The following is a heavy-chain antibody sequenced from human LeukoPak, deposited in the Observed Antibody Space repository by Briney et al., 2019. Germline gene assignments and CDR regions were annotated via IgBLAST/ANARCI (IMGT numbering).Heavy chain of an antibody. Sequence: SETLSLTCTVSGGSISSNNYYWGWIRQPPGKGLEWIGTSYYSGSTHYNPSLKSRVTISVDTSKNQFSLKLSSVTAADTAVYYCARQGSGNYLSPVNYWGQGTLVTVSS. CDR3: ARQGSGNYLSPVNY. CDR1: GGSISSNNYY. D-gene: IGHD1-26*01. CDR2: SYYSGST. J-gene: IGHJ4*02. V-gene: IGHV4-39*01.